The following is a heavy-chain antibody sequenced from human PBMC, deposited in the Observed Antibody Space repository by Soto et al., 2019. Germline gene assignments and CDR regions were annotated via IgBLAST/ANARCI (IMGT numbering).Heavy chain of an antibody. CDR2: ISSSGSTI. CDR3: ASSSSRAFDI. Sequence: GGTLRLSCAASGFTFSSYEMNWVRQAPGKGLEWVSYISSSGSTIYYADSVKGRFTISRDNAKNSLYLQMNSLRAEDTAVYYCASSSSRAFDIWGPGTMVTVSS. V-gene: IGHV3-48*03. CDR1: GFTFSSYE. J-gene: IGHJ3*02.